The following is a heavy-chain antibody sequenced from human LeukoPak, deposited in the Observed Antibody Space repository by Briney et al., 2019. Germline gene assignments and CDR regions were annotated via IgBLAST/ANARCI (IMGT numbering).Heavy chain of an antibody. Sequence: GGSLRLSCAASGFTFSSYAMSWVRQAPGKGLESVSAISGSGGSTYYADSVKGRFTISRDNSKNTLYLQMNSLRAEDTAVYYCAKDGEWELHLGMFDYWGQGTLVTVSS. CDR2: ISGSGGST. CDR3: AKDGEWELHLGMFDY. J-gene: IGHJ4*02. D-gene: IGHD1-26*01. V-gene: IGHV3-23*01. CDR1: GFTFSSYA.